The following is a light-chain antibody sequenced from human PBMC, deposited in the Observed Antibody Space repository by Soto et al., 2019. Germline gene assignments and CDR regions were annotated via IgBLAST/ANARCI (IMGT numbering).Light chain of an antibody. Sequence: EIVLRQSQGTMSLSPGERATXSCRXSQTVRSSYLAWYQQKPGQAPRLLIYGASSRATGVPVRFSGSGSGTDFTLTITRLEPEDFAVYFCQQYDISPGWTFGQGTRMEIK. CDR2: GAS. V-gene: IGKV3-20*01. J-gene: IGKJ5*01. CDR3: QQYDISPGWT. CDR1: QTVRSSY.